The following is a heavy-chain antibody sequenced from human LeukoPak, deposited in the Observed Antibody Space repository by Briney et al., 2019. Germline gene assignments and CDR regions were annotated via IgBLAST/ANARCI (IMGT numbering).Heavy chain of an antibody. J-gene: IGHJ4*02. CDR3: ARGRFITAAAGIRESTFDY. CDR2: MNPNSGNT. D-gene: IGHD6-13*01. Sequence: ASVKVSCKASGYTFTSYDINWVRQATGQGLEWMGWMNPNSGNTGYAQKFQGRVTMTRNTSISTASMELSSLRSEDTAVYYCARGRFITAAAGIRESTFDYWGQGTLVTVSS. CDR1: GYTFTSYD. V-gene: IGHV1-8*01.